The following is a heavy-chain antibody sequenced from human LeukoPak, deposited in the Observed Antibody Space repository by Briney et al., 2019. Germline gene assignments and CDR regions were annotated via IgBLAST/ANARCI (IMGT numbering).Heavy chain of an antibody. CDR3: ARESRWLVPGAFDI. Sequence: SETLSLTCTVSGGSISSYYWSWIRQPPGKGLEWIGSIYYSGSTYYNPSLKSRVTISVDTSKNQFSLKLSSVTAADTAVYYCARESRWLVPGAFDIWGQGTMVTVSS. CDR1: GGSISSYY. J-gene: IGHJ3*02. V-gene: IGHV4-59*12. CDR2: IYYSGST. D-gene: IGHD6-19*01.